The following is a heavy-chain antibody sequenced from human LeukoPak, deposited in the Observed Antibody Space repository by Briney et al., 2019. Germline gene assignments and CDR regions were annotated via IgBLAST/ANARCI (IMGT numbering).Heavy chain of an antibody. D-gene: IGHD4/OR15-4a*01. CDR1: GFTVSSNH. V-gene: IGHV3-66*04. Sequence: PGGSPRLSCAASGFTVSSNHMSWVRQAPGKGLEWVSVIYSGGNTYYADSVKGRFSISRDNSKNTLYLQMNSLRAEDTAVYYCARRAGAYSHPYDYWGQGTLVTVSS. J-gene: IGHJ4*02. CDR2: IYSGGNT. CDR3: ARRAGAYSHPYDY.